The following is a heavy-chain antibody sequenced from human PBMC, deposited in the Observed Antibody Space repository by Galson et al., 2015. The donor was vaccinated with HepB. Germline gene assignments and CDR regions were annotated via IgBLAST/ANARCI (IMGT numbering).Heavy chain of an antibody. D-gene: IGHD2-15*01. CDR3: ARVYVGYSPFEY. V-gene: IGHV3-30-3*01. Sequence: SLRLSCAASGFIFSSYAMHWARQAPGKGLEWVAVISYDGNNKYYADSVEGRFTISRDNSKNTLYLQMNSLRGEDTAVYYCARVYVGYSPFEYWGQGTLVTVSS. CDR2: ISYDGNNK. CDR1: GFIFSSYA. J-gene: IGHJ4*02.